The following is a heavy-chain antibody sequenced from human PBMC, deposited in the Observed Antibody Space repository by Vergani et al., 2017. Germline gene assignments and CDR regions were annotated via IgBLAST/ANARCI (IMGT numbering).Heavy chain of an antibody. CDR2: INPNSGGT. Sequence: QVQLVQSGAEVKKPGASVKVSCKASGYTFTGYYMHWVRQAPGQGLEWMGWINPNSGGTNYAQKFQGRVTMTWDTSISTAYMELSRLRSDDTAVYYCARIRGRYYDSIAYWAYWGQGTLVTVSS. CDR1: GYTFTGYY. CDR3: ARIRGRYYDSIAYWAY. D-gene: IGHD3-22*01. V-gene: IGHV1-2*02. J-gene: IGHJ4*02.